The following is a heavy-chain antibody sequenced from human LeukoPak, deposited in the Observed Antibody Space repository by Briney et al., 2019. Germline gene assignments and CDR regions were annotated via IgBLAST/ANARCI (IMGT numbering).Heavy chain of an antibody. CDR2: IYPGDSDT. D-gene: IGHD2-21*02. Sequence: GESLKISCKGSGYSFTSYWIGWVRQMPGNRLEWMGIIYPGDSDTRYSPSFQGQVTISADKSISTAYLQWSSLKASDPAMYYCARSPSYCGGDCYTDYWGQGTLVTVSS. V-gene: IGHV5-51*01. CDR3: ARSPSYCGGDCYTDY. J-gene: IGHJ4*02. CDR1: GYSFTSYW.